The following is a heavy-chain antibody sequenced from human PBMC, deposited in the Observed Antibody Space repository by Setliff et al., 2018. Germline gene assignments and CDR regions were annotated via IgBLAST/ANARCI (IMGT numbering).Heavy chain of an antibody. D-gene: IGHD2-2*02. V-gene: IGHV4-59*11. Sequence: PSETLSLTCTVSGGSISSHYWSWIRQPPGKGLEWIGYIYYSGSTNYNPSLKSRVTISVDTSKNQFSLKLSSVTAADTAVYYCAREDIVVVPAAIGSFYYYYMDVWGKGTTVTVSS. CDR2: IYYSGST. CDR3: AREDIVVVPAAIGSFYYYYMDV. CDR1: GGSISSHY. J-gene: IGHJ6*03.